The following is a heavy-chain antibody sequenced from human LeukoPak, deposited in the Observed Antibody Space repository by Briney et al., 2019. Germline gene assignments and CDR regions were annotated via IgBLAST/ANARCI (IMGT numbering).Heavy chain of an antibody. D-gene: IGHD3-3*01. V-gene: IGHV4-38-2*01. CDR3: ARAGRAAICGVVRDLNRFDP. CDR2: IYHSGST. Sequence: PSETLSLTCAVSGYSISTGYYWGWIRQPPGKGLEWIGSIYHSGSTYYNASLKSRVTISVDTSEKQFSLKLSSVTAADTAVYYCARAGRAAICGVVRDLNRFDPWGQGTLVTVSS. CDR1: GYSISTGYY. J-gene: IGHJ5*02.